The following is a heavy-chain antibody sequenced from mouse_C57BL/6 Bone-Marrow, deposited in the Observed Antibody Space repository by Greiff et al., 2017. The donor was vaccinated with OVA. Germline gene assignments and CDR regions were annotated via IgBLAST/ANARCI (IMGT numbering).Heavy chain of an antibody. CDR1: GYTFTDYY. D-gene: IGHD2-4*01. CDR2: INPNNGGT. Sequence: EVQLQQSGPELVKPGASVKISCKASGYTFTDYYMNWVKQSHGKSLEWIGDINPNNGGTSYNQKFKGKATLTVDKSSSTAYMELRSLTSEDSAVYYCATIYYDYPFDYWGQGTTLTVSS. J-gene: IGHJ2*01. V-gene: IGHV1-26*01. CDR3: ATIYYDYPFDY.